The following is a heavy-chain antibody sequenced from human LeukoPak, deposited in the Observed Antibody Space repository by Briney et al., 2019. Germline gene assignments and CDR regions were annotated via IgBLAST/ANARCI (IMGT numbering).Heavy chain of an antibody. D-gene: IGHD5-24*01. V-gene: IGHV4-59*01. CDR3: ARDVDGYNPEAFDI. CDR2: IYYSGST. Sequence: SETTSLTCTVSGGSISSYYWSWIRQPPGKGLEWIGYIYYSGSTNYNPSLKSRVTISVDTSKNQFSLKLSSVTAADTAVYYCARDVDGYNPEAFDIWGQGTMVTVSS. CDR1: GGSISSYY. J-gene: IGHJ3*02.